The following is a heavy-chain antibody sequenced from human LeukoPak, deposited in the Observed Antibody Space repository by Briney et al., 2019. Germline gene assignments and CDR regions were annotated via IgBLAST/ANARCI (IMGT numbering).Heavy chain of an antibody. CDR3: VKGSGTGWYGY. J-gene: IGHJ4*02. V-gene: IGHV3-64D*06. CDR1: GFTFTTYS. D-gene: IGHD6-19*01. CDR2: ISSNGLST. Sequence: GGSLRLSCSASGFTFTTYSMHWARQAPGKGLEYVSAISSNGLSTYYSDSVKGRFIISRDNSKNTLYLQMTSLRAEDTAVYYCVKGSGTGWYGYWGQGTLVTVSP.